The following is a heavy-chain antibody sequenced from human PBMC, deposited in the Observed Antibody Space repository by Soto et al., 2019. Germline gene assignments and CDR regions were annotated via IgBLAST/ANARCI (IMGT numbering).Heavy chain of an antibody. V-gene: IGHV4-4*02. CDR3: ARLHHYRMTTVTTPHWFDP. Sequence: TSETLSLSCAVSGGSISSSNWWSWVRQPPGKGLEWIGEIYHSGSTNYNPSLKSRVTISVDKSKNQFSRKLSSVTAADTAVCYCARLHHYRMTTVTTPHWFDPWGQGTLVT. CDR2: IYHSGST. J-gene: IGHJ5*02. D-gene: IGHD4-4*01. CDR1: GGSISSSNW.